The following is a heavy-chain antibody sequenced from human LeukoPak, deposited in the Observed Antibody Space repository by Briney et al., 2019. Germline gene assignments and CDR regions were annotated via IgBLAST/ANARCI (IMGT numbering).Heavy chain of an antibody. V-gene: IGHV4-39*01. Sequence: SETLSLTCSVSGASMNNNNYYWGWIRQPPGKGLEWIGSGLYSGTTYSNPSLQSRVAISIDSSRSQVSLQVTSVTAADTAIYYCVRQRSSSWDLIDFWGQGTLVTVSS. CDR2: GLYSGTT. CDR1: GASMNNNNYY. J-gene: IGHJ4*02. CDR3: VRQRSSSWDLIDF. D-gene: IGHD6-19*01.